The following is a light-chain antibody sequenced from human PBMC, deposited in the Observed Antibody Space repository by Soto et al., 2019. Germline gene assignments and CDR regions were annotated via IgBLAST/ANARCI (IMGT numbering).Light chain of an antibody. Sequence: QSALTQPASVSGSPGQSITISCTGTSSDVGGYNYVSWYQQHPGKAPKLMIYEVSNRPSGVSNRFSGSKPGNTASLTISGLQAEDEADYYCSSYTSSSTPFVFGTGTKVTVL. CDR1: SSDVGGYNY. CDR2: EVS. J-gene: IGLJ1*01. CDR3: SSYTSSSTPFV. V-gene: IGLV2-14*01.